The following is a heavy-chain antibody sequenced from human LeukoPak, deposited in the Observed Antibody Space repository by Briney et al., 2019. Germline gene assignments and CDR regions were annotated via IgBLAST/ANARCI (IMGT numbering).Heavy chain of an antibody. D-gene: IGHD5-24*01. V-gene: IGHV3-7*04. CDR1: GFPFRSYW. CDR2: IKQDGSKK. J-gene: IGHJ4*02. CDR3: TRVGYIDEGIDY. Sequence: GGSLRLSCVASGFPFRSYWMTWVRQAPGKGLEWVANIKQDGSKKSYVDSVKGRFTISRDNAKNSLYLQMNSLRAEDTAIYYCTRVGYIDEGIDYWGQGTLVAVSS.